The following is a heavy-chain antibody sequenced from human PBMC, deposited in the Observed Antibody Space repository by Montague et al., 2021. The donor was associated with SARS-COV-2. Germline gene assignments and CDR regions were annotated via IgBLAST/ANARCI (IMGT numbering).Heavy chain of an antibody. CDR1: GGSISSGNYY. CDR2: IYTSGNT. V-gene: IGHV4-61*02. D-gene: IGHD3-9*01. CDR3: ARGAGRRDDWRPDS. J-gene: IGHJ4*02. Sequence: TLSLTCTVSGGSISSGNYYWSWLRQPAGKGLEWIGPIYTSGNTNYNPSLKSRVTISADTSKNQFSLKLISVTAADTAGYYCARGAGRRDDWRPDSWGQGTPVTVSS.